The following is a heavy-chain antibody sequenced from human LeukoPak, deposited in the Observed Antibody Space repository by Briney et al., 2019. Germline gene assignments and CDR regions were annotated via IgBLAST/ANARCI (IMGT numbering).Heavy chain of an antibody. CDR3: ARGAYYHDTMD. V-gene: IGHV4-59*01. J-gene: IGHJ4*02. D-gene: IGHD3-22*01. CDR1: GGSISSYY. Sequence: SETLSLTCTVSGGSISSYYWSWLRQPPGKGLEWIGNTYPSESTNHNPSLKSRVTISVDTSKNQLSLKLSSVTTADTAVYYCARGAYYHDTMDWGQGTLVTVPS. CDR2: TYPSEST.